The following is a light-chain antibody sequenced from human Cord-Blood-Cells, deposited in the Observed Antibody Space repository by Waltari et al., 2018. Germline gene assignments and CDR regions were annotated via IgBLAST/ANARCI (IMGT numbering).Light chain of an antibody. CDR2: YAS. CDR1: QDISNY. CDR3: QQYDNLPLT. Sequence: DIQMTQSPSSLSASVGDRVNITCQASQDISNYLNWYQQKPGKAPKLLIYYASNLETGVPSRFSGSGSGTDFTFTISSLQPEDIATYYCQQYDNLPLTFGGGTKVEIK. J-gene: IGKJ4*01. V-gene: IGKV1-33*01.